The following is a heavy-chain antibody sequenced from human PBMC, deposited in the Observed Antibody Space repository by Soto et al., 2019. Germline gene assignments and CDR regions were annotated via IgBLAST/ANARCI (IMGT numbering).Heavy chain of an antibody. V-gene: IGHV1-2*02. CDR1: GYSISAYY. CDR2: IDPKNGGT. D-gene: IGHD3-10*01. Sequence: QVQLVQSGTEVKKPGASVKVSCQASGYSISAYYIHWVRQAPGQGLEWMGWIDPKNGGTASAQKFQGRLTMTGDTSISTVYMDLSGLTSDDTALYYCGRDDYGIFPYWGQGSLVTVSS. CDR3: GRDDYGIFPY. J-gene: IGHJ4*02.